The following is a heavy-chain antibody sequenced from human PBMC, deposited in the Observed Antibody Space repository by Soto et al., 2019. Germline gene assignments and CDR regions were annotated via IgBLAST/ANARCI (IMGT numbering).Heavy chain of an antibody. CDR1: GFTFSSYS. V-gene: IGHV3-48*01. Sequence: GGSLRLSCAASGFTFSSYSMNWVRQAPGKGLEWVSYISSSSSTIYYADSVKGRFTISRDNSKNTLYLQMNSLRAEDTAVYYCAQALGYCSGGSCYPWYYYGMDVWGQGTTVTVSS. J-gene: IGHJ6*02. CDR3: AQALGYCSGGSCYPWYYYGMDV. CDR2: ISSSSSTI. D-gene: IGHD2-15*01.